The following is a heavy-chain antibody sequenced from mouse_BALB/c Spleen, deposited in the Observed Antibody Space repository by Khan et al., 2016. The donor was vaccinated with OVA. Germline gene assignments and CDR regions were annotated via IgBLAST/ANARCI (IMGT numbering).Heavy chain of an antibody. D-gene: IGHD2-1*01. CDR2: LNPNNGDT. Sequence: QVQLQQPGAELVKPGASVKLSCTASGYTFTSYWMHWVKLRPGQGFEWIGELNPNNGDTNYSEKFKSKATLTVDKSSSPAYMQLSSLTSDDSAVYYCTIGNYPYYAMHYWGQGTSVTVSS. CDR1: GYTFTSYW. J-gene: IGHJ4*01. V-gene: IGHV1S81*02. CDR3: TIGNYPYYAMHY.